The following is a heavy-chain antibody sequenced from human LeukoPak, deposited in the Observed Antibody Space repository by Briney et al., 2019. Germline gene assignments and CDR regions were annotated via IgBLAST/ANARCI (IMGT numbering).Heavy chain of an antibody. V-gene: IGHV3-33*08. Sequence: GRSLRLSCAASGFTFSSYAMHWVRQAPGKGLEWVAVIGYDGSNKYDADSVKGRFTISRDNSKNMMYLQMNSLRAEDTALYYCARDRFMVRGVMVGTFDLWGQGTMVTVSS. J-gene: IGHJ3*01. CDR1: GFTFSSYA. CDR3: ARDRFMVRGVMVGTFDL. CDR2: IGYDGSNK. D-gene: IGHD3-10*01.